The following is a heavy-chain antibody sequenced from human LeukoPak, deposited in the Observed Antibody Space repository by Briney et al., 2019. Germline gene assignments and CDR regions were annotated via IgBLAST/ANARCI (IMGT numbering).Heavy chain of an antibody. J-gene: IGHJ5*02. D-gene: IGHD6-6*01. V-gene: IGHV1-18*01. Sequence: GASVKVSCKASGYTFTTHGVSWGRLAPGKGLGWMGWISAYNGNTNYAQQFQGRVTMTTDTSMSTAYMELRSLRSDDTAVYYCARDLIAVRPGWFDPWGQGSLVTVSS. CDR3: ARDLIAVRPGWFDP. CDR1: GYTFTTHG. CDR2: ISAYNGNT.